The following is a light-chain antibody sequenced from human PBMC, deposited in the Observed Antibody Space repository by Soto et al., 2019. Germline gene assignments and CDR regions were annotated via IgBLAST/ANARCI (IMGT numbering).Light chain of an antibody. Sequence: QSVLTQPPSASGTPGQRVTISCSGSSSNIGTNTVIWYQQLPGAAPRLPIYSDNQRPSGVPDRFSGSKSGTSASLAISGLQSEDEADYYCAAWDVSLVVFGGGTKLTVL. CDR2: SDN. J-gene: IGLJ2*01. CDR1: SSNIGTNT. V-gene: IGLV1-44*01. CDR3: AAWDVSLVV.